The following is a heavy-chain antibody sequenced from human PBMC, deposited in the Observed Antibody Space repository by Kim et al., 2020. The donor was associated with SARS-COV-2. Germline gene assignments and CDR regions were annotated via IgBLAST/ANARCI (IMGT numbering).Heavy chain of an antibody. CDR2: IWYDGSNK. CDR3: AKGGLNSYDSSGYYYF. Sequence: GGSLRLSCAASGFTFSSYGMHWVRQAPGKGLEWVAVIWYDGSNKYYADSVKGRFTISRDNSKNTLYLQMNSLRAEDTAVYYCAKGGLNSYDSSGYYYFWGQGTLVTVSS. D-gene: IGHD3-22*01. CDR1: GFTFSSYG. V-gene: IGHV3-33*06. J-gene: IGHJ4*02.